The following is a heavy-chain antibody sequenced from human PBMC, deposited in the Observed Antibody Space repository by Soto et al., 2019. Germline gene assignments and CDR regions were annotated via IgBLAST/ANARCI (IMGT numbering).Heavy chain of an antibody. CDR2: INSDGSST. Sequence: GGSLRLSCAASGFTFSSYWMHWVRQAPGKGLVWVSRINSDGSSTSYADSVKGRFTISRDNAKNTLYLQMNSLRAEDTAVYYCASLFSGGLMATRMDVWGQGTTVTVSS. D-gene: IGHD3-16*01. V-gene: IGHV3-74*01. CDR3: ASLFSGGLMATRMDV. J-gene: IGHJ6*02. CDR1: GFTFSSYW.